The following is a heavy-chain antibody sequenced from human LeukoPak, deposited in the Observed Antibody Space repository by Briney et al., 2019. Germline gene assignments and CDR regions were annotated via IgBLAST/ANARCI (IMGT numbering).Heavy chain of an antibody. CDR3: AKLPGNHYFDY. CDR2: VNEDGSFT. Sequence: PGGSLRLSCAASGFTFSSYWMHWVRQAPGKGLVWVSRVNEDGSFTTYADSVKGRFTISRDNSKSTLYLQMNSLRAEDTAVYYCAKLPGNHYFDYWGQGTLVTVSS. D-gene: IGHD1-7*01. CDR1: GFTFSSYW. V-gene: IGHV3-74*03. J-gene: IGHJ4*02.